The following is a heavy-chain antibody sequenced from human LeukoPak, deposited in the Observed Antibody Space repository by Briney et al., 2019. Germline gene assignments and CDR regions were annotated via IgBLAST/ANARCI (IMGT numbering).Heavy chain of an antibody. Sequence: GGSLRLSCAASAFSLNAYNMNWVRQAPGKGLEWVSGINWNGGSTGYADSVKGRFTISRDNAKNSLYLQMDSLRVEDTAAYHCVSGGKWFAYWGQGTLVTVSS. CDR1: AFSLNAYN. CDR3: VSGGKWFAY. J-gene: IGHJ4*02. D-gene: IGHD3-10*01. V-gene: IGHV3-20*01. CDR2: INWNGGST.